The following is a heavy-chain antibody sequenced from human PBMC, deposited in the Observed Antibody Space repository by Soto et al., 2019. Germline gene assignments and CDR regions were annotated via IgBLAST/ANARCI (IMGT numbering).Heavy chain of an antibody. Sequence: EVQLVESGGGLVQPGRSLRLSCAASGFTFDDYAMHWVRQAPGKGLEWVSGISWNSGSIGYADSVKGRITISRDNAKNSLYLQMNSLRAEDTALYYCAKVTDDYGDPYFQHWGQGTLVTVSS. CDR1: GFTFDDYA. CDR3: AKVTDDYGDPYFQH. CDR2: ISWNSGSI. V-gene: IGHV3-9*01. J-gene: IGHJ1*01. D-gene: IGHD4-17*01.